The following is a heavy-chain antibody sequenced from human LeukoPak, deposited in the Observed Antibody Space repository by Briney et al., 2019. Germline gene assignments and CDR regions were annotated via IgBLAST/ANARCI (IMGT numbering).Heavy chain of an antibody. D-gene: IGHD3-9*01. Sequence: GGSLRLSCAASRFTVSSNYMSWVRQAPGKGLEWVSVIYSGGSTYYADSVEGRFTISRDNSKNTVFLQMNSLRAEDTAVYYCARGGGLRYFDWSGPYYFDYWGQGTLVTVSS. CDR3: ARGGGLRYFDWSGPYYFDY. CDR1: RFTVSSNY. V-gene: IGHV3-53*01. CDR2: IYSGGST. J-gene: IGHJ4*02.